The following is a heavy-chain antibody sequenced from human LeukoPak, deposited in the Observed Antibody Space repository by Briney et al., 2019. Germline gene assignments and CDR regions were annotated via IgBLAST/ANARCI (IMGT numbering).Heavy chain of an antibody. CDR3: TGPPD. V-gene: IGHV3-15*01. CDR1: GFTFSGYW. Sequence: GGSLRLSCAASGFTFSGYWMSWVRQAPGKGPEWVGRIKSKSDGGTTGYVASVKGRFTVSRDDSKNTLYLQMNSLKTEDTAVYYCTGPPDWGQGTLVTVSS. CDR2: IKSKSDGGTT. J-gene: IGHJ4*02.